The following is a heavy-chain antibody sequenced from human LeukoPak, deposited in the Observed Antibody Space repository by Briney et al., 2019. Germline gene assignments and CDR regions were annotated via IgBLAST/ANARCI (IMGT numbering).Heavy chain of an antibody. CDR1: GGSISSYY. V-gene: IGHV4-59*01. CDR2: IYYTGST. D-gene: IGHD3-10*01. Sequence: SETLSLTCTVSGGSISSYYWSWIRQPPGKGLEWIGYIYYTGSTNYNPSLKSRVTISVDTSKNQVSLKLSSVTAADTAVYYCARAIQYYGSGSYYVDYWGQGTLVTVSS. CDR3: ARAIQYYGSGSYYVDY. J-gene: IGHJ4*02.